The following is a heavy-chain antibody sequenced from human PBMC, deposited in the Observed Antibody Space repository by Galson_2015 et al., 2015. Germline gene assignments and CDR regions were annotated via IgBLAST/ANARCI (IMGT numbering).Heavy chain of an antibody. CDR1: GFTFNDYY. J-gene: IGHJ5*02. V-gene: IGHV3-11*01. CDR2: ISSSGSTV. D-gene: IGHD3-10*01. CDR3: ARDLAYCYGSGTWGWFDP. Sequence: SLRLSCAASGFTFNDYYMSWIRQAPGKGLEWVSYISSSGSTVYYAGSVKGRFTISRDNAKNSLYLQMNSLRAEDTAVYYCARDLAYCYGSGTWGWFDPWGQGTLVTVSS.